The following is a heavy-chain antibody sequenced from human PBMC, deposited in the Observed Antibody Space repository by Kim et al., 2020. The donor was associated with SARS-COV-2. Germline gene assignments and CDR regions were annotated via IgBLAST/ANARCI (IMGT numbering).Heavy chain of an antibody. CDR3: ARDLQWLGAAFDI. Sequence: YSQKFQGRVTITRDTSATTSYMELSSLRSEDTAVYYCARDLQWLGAAFDIWGQGTMVTVSS. V-gene: IGHV1-3*01. J-gene: IGHJ3*02. D-gene: IGHD6-19*01.